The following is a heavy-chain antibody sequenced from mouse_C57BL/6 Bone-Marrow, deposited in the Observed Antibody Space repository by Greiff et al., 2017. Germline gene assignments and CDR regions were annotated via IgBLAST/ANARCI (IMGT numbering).Heavy chain of an antibody. J-gene: IGHJ3*01. CDR2: IHPNSGST. V-gene: IGHV1-64*01. CDR3: ARHYSNYDWFAY. CDR1: GYTFTSYW. Sequence: VQLQQPGAELVKPGASVKLSCKASGYTFTSYWIHWVKQRPGQGLEWIGMIHPNSGSTNYNEKFKSKATLTVDKSSSTAYMQLSSLTSEDSAVYYCARHYSNYDWFAYWGQGTLVTVSA. D-gene: IGHD2-5*01.